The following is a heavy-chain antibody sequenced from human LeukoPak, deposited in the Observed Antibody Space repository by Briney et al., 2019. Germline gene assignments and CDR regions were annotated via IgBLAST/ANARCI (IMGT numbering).Heavy chain of an antibody. Sequence: PGGSLRLSCAASGFTFSSYGMDWVRQAPGKGLEWVAFIRNDGSNKYYADSVKGRFTISRDNSKNTLYLQMNSLRAEDTAVYYCAKVPRLQAIDYWGQGTLVTVSS. CDR1: GFTFSSYG. CDR2: IRNDGSNK. J-gene: IGHJ4*02. V-gene: IGHV3-30*02. CDR3: AKVPRLQAIDY. D-gene: IGHD1-1*01.